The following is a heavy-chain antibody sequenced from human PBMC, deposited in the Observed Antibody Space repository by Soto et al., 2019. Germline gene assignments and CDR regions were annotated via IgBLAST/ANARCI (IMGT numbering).Heavy chain of an antibody. CDR1: GGSIRSNY. CDR2: VYYVGSG. D-gene: IGHD1-1*01. V-gene: IGHV4-59*03. Sequence: QVQLQESGPELVKPSETLSLTCTVSGGSIRSNYWSCIRQPPGKGLEWIGSVYYVGSGNYNPSLKSRVTVVVDTSKNQFTRRLKSVTAADTAVYYFAIYGTGTGFDYWGQGARVTVSS. CDR3: AIYGTGTGFDY. J-gene: IGHJ4*02.